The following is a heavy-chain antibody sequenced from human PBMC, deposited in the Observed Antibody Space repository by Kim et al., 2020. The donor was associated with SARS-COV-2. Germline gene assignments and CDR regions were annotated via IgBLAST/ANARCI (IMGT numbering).Heavy chain of an antibody. D-gene: IGHD2-15*01. CDR2: IIPIFGTA. Sequence: SVKVSCKASGGTFSSYAISWVRQAPGQGLEWMGGIIPIFGTANYAQKFQGRVTITADESTSTAYMELSSLRSEDTAVYYCASPAPLYCSGGSCYGPFDYWGQGTLVTVSS. CDR1: GGTFSSYA. CDR3: ASPAPLYCSGGSCYGPFDY. J-gene: IGHJ4*02. V-gene: IGHV1-69*13.